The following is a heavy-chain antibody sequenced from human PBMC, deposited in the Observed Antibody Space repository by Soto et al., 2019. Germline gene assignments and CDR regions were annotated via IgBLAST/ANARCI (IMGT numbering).Heavy chain of an antibody. Sequence: PSETLSLTCTVSGGSIRSGGYYWSWVRQNPRKGLEWIGNIYYSGNTYYNPSLKSRLTISVDTSKNQFSLNLSSVTAADTAVYYCARDRLMATAVIARHYFGLDVWGQGTTVTVSS. CDR3: ARDRLMATAVIARHYFGLDV. CDR1: GGSIRSGGYY. V-gene: IGHV4-31*03. D-gene: IGHD5-18*01. CDR2: IYYSGNT. J-gene: IGHJ6*02.